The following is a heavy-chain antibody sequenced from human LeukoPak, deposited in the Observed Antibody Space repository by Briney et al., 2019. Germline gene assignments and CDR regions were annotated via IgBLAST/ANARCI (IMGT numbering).Heavy chain of an antibody. D-gene: IGHD3-10*01. Sequence: GGSLRLSCAASGFTFSNYAMSWVRQAPGKGLEWVSAISGSGGSTYYADSVKGRFTISRDNSKNTLYLQMNSLRAEDTAVYYCAKDSAVWFGESFDYWGQGTLVTVSS. V-gene: IGHV3-23*01. J-gene: IGHJ4*02. CDR3: AKDSAVWFGESFDY. CDR1: GFTFSNYA. CDR2: ISGSGGST.